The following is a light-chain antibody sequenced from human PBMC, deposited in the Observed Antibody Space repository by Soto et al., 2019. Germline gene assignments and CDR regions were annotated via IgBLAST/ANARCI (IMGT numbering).Light chain of an antibody. CDR1: SSNIGSND. J-gene: IGLJ1*01. CDR3: GTWDSSLIAL. V-gene: IGLV1-51*02. CDR2: ENS. Sequence: SLLTQPPSVSAAPGQKVTISCSGNSSNIGSNDVSWYQQLPGKAPKLLIYENSQRPSGIPDRFSGSKSGTSATLGITGLQTGDEADYYCGTWDSSLIALFGTGTKVTVL.